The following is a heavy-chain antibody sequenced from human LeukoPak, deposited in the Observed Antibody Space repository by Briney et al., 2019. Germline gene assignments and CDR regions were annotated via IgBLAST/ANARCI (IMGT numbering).Heavy chain of an antibody. V-gene: IGHV1-69*06. Sequence: SVKVSCKASGGTFSTYGIIWVRQAPGQGLEWMGGIIPIFNTANYAQKFQGRVTITADRSTNTAYMELSSLRSDDTAVYYCARDLRSSSLDYWGQGTLVTVSS. J-gene: IGHJ4*02. D-gene: IGHD6-6*01. CDR2: IIPIFNTA. CDR1: GGTFSTYG. CDR3: ARDLRSSSLDY.